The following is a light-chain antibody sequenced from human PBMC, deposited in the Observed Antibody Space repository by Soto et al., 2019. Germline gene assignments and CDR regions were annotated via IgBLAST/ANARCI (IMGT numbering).Light chain of an antibody. Sequence: DIQMTQSPSTLFASVGDRVTITCRASQSVRNWLAWYQQKPGRAPQLLIYDSSTLEPGVPSRFRGSGSGTEFTHTINGLQPDDFATYYCQQYDGYSPQTFGQGTKVEIK. CDR1: QSVRNW. CDR2: DSS. CDR3: QQYDGYSPQT. V-gene: IGKV1-5*01. J-gene: IGKJ1*01.